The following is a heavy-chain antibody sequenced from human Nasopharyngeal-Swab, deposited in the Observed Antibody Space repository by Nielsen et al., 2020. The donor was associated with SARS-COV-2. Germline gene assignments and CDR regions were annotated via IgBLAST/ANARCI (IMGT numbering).Heavy chain of an antibody. Sequence: SETLSLTCSVSGYSINSGYYWGCIRQPPGKGLEWIGSIYHSGSTYYNPSLKSRVTISVDTSKNQFSLRLTSVTAADTAVYYCARNIGHSPAPFEYWGQGTRVTVSP. V-gene: IGHV4-38-2*01. CDR1: GYSINSGYY. D-gene: IGHD2/OR15-2a*01. CDR2: IYHSGST. CDR3: ARNIGHSPAPFEY. J-gene: IGHJ4*02.